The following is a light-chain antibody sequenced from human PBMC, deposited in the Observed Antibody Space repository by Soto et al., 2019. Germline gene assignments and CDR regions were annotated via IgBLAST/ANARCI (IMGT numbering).Light chain of an antibody. CDR3: QQTYTTPRT. CDR2: ATS. Sequence: DIQMTQSPSSLSASVGDRVIITCRASQTISNYLNWYQQQPGKTPKLXIYATSNLQTGVPSRFSGSGSGTDFTLTISSLQPEDFATYYCQQTYTTPRTFGQGTKVDI. J-gene: IGKJ1*01. CDR1: QTISNY. V-gene: IGKV1-39*01.